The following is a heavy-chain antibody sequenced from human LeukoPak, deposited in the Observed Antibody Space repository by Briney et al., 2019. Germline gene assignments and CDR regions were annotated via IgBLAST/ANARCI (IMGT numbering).Heavy chain of an antibody. Sequence: GGSLKLSCAASGFSFSTSGMHWVRQASGKGLEWVGRIRSKARSYATTYAESVKGRFTISRDDSKNTAYLQMNSLKTEDTAVYYCTSQVDEGYWGQGTLVTGSS. CDR3: TSQVDEGY. CDR1: GFSFSTSG. V-gene: IGHV3-73*01. CDR2: IRSKARSYAT. J-gene: IGHJ4*02. D-gene: IGHD5-12*01.